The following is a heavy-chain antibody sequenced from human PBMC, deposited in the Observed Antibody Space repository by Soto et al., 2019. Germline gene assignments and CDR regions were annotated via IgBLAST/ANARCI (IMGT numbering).Heavy chain of an antibody. CDR3: AREYPIVVVPAAIRRMGMDV. J-gene: IGHJ6*02. CDR2: VSAYNGNT. Sequence: GASVKVSCKASGYTFTSYGISWVRQAPGQGLEWMGWVSAYNGNTNYAQKLQGRVTMTTDTSTSTAYMELRSLRSDDTAVYYCAREYPIVVVPAAIRRMGMDVWGQGTTVTVSS. CDR1: GYTFTSYG. V-gene: IGHV1-18*04. D-gene: IGHD2-2*02.